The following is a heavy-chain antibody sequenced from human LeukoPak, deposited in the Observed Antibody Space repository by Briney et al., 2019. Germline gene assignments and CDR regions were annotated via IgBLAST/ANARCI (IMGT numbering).Heavy chain of an antibody. J-gene: IGHJ6*02. D-gene: IGHD6-13*01. CDR1: GYTFSGFY. CDR3: ARPQVWYGAKGGMDV. V-gene: IGHV1-2*02. Sequence: GASVKVSCKASGYTFSGFYMHWVRQAPGQGLEWMGWINPNSGATNYAQKFQGRVTMTGDPSINTVYVELSRLRSDDAAVYYCARPQVWYGAKGGMDVWGQGTTVTVSS. CDR2: INPNSGAT.